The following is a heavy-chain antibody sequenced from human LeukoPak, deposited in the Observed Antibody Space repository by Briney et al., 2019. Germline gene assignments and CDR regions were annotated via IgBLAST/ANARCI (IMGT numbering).Heavy chain of an antibody. V-gene: IGHV1-8*01. CDR1: GYTFTSYD. CDR2: MNPNSGNT. CDR3: ARAYTCSSTSCYIHYYYYMDV. Sequence: GASVKVSCKASGYTFTSYDINWVRQATGQGLEWMGWMNPNSGNTGYARKFQGRVTMTRNTSISTAYMELSSLRSEDTAVYYCARAYTCSSTSCYIHYYYYMDVWGKGTTVTVSS. J-gene: IGHJ6*03. D-gene: IGHD2-2*02.